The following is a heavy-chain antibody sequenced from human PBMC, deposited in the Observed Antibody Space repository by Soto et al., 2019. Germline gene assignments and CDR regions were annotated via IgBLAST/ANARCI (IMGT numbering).Heavy chain of an antibody. D-gene: IGHD3-3*01. CDR2: IIPIFGTA. Sequence: GASVKVSCKASGGTFSSYAISWVRQAPGQGLEWMGGIIPIFGTANYAQKFQGRVTITADNAKSSLYLQMNSLRAEDTAVYYCARRSFGPYYHYYYMDVWGKGTTVTVSS. CDR1: GGTFSSYA. J-gene: IGHJ6*03. V-gene: IGHV1-69*06. CDR3: ARRSFGPYYHYYYMDV.